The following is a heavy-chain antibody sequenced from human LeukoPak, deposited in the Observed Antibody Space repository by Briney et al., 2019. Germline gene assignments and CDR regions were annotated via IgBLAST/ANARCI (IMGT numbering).Heavy chain of an antibody. CDR3: ARLGWPTNYYGSGSDYFDY. D-gene: IGHD3-10*01. CDR1: GGSFSDFY. J-gene: IGHJ4*02. Sequence: PSETLSLTCAVYGGSFSDFYWSWIRQPPGKGLEWIGEIYHTGSTNYNPSLKSRVTISVDTSKNQFSLKLSTVTAADTAVYYCARLGWPTNYYGSGSDYFDYWGQGTLVTVSS. V-gene: IGHV4-34*01. CDR2: IYHTGST.